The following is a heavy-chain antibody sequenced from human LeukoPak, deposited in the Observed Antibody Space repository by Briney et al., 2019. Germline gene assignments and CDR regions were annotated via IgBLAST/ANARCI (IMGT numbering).Heavy chain of an antibody. D-gene: IGHD4-17*01. CDR3: AKDPVGEYFDY. V-gene: IGHV3-23*01. J-gene: IGHJ4*02. Sequence: GGSLRLSCAASGFTFSSYGMHWVRQAPGKGLEWVSAISGSGGSTYYADSVKGRFTISRDNSKNTLYLQMNSLRAEDTAVYYCAKDPVGEYFDYWGQGTLVTVSS. CDR2: ISGSGGST. CDR1: GFTFSSYG.